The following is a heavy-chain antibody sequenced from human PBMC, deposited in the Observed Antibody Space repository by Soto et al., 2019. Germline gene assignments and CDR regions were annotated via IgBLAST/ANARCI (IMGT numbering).Heavy chain of an antibody. J-gene: IGHJ6*01. CDR2: ISGSGRTI. CDR3: ARGGPSYYYGMGV. V-gene: IGHV3-23*01. Sequence: SCGAAGLQFSDYVMRWGLQTQYKGLEWVSSISGSGRTIYHADSMRGRFAISRDNSKNSLYLQLNNLRVDDTAAYYCARGGPSYYYGMGV. D-gene: IGHD3-10*01. CDR1: GLQFSDYV.